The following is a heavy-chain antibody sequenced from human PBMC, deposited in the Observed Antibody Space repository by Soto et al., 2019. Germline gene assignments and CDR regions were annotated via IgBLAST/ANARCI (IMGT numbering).Heavy chain of an antibody. CDR3: ARSQGSSTSLEIYYYYYYGMDV. CDR1: GGTFGSYA. V-gene: IGHV1-69*01. CDR2: IIPIPGTA. Sequence: QLQLVQSGAEVKKPGSSVKVSCKASGGTFGSYAISWVRQAPGQGLEWMGGIIPIPGTANYAQKFQCRVTIAADESTSTAYMELSSLRSEDTAVYYCARSQGSSTSLEIYYYYYYGMDVWGQGTTVTVSS. J-gene: IGHJ6*02. D-gene: IGHD2-2*01.